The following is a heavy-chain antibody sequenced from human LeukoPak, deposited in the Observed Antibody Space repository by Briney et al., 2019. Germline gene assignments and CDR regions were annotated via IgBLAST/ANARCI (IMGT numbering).Heavy chain of an antibody. CDR3: ARHRKRSSGYFGSGHDGFDI. Sequence: SETLSLTCAVYGGSFSDYYWSWIRQPPGKGLEWIGEINHSGSTNYNPSLKSRVTISVDTSKNQFSLNLSSVTAADTAVYYCARHRKRSSGYFGSGHDGFDIWGQGTMVAVSS. D-gene: IGHD3-22*01. V-gene: IGHV4-34*01. CDR1: GGSFSDYY. CDR2: INHSGST. J-gene: IGHJ3*02.